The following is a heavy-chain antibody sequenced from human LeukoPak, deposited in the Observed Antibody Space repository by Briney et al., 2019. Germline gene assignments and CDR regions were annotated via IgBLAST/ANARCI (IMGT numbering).Heavy chain of an antibody. J-gene: IGHJ4*02. CDR1: GYSISSGYY. D-gene: IGHD2-15*01. V-gene: IGHV4-38-2*02. CDR2: IYHSGST. CDR3: AATRRAATALKDY. Sequence: PSETLSFTCTVSGYSISSGYYWGWIRQPPGKGLEWIGSIYHSGSTYYNPSLKSRVTISVDTSKNQFSLKLSSVTAADTAVYYCAATRRAATALKDYWGQGTLVTVSS.